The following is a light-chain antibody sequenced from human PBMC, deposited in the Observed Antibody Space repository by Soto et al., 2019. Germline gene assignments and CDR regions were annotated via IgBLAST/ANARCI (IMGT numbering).Light chain of an antibody. CDR3: QQRGNWPRIT. CDR1: QSVDFY. Sequence: EIVLTQSPATLSLSPGDRATLSCRASQSVDFYLAWFQQKPGQPPRLLIYDGVNRALGIPARFSAIGSGTDFTLTIDSLQPEDFAVYYCQQRGNWPRITFGQGTRLEMK. J-gene: IGKJ5*01. V-gene: IGKV3-11*01. CDR2: DGV.